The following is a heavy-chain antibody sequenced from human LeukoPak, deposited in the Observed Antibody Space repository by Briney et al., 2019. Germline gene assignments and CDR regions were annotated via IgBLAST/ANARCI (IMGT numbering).Heavy chain of an antibody. CDR1: GGSISSSSYY. J-gene: IGHJ4*02. V-gene: IGHV4-39*01. CDR2: IYYSGST. Sequence: SETLSLTCTVSGGSISSSSYYWGWIRQPPGKGLEWIGSIYYSGSTYYNPFHKSRVTISIDTTKNLFSLKLTSVTAADTAVYYCARLLGPFDYVWGSSRSTWGQGTLVTVSS. D-gene: IGHD3-16*02. CDR3: ARLLGPFDYVWGSSRST.